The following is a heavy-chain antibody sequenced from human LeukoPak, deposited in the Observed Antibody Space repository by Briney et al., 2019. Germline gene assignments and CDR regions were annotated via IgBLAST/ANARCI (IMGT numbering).Heavy chain of an antibody. J-gene: IGHJ4*02. D-gene: IGHD6-13*01. Sequence: GRSLRLSCAASGFTFSSYGMHWVRQALGEGLEWVAVIWYDGTNKYYADSVKGRFTISRDNSKNTLYLQMNTLRAEDTAVYYCARGVFEGPFDYWGQGTLVTVSS. V-gene: IGHV3-33*01. CDR3: ARGVFEGPFDY. CDR2: IWYDGTNK. CDR1: GFTFSSYG.